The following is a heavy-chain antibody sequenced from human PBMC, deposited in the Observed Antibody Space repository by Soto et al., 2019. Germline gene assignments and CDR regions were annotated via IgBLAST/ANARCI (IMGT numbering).Heavy chain of an antibody. D-gene: IGHD1-1*01. CDR2: ISGSGGST. CDR1: GFTFSSYA. CDR3: AKGVRAGTKTWGDWFDP. V-gene: IGHV3-23*01. Sequence: GGSLRLSCAASGFTFSSYAMSWVRQAPGKGLEWVSAISGSGGSTYYADSVKGRFTISRDNSKNTLYLQMNSLRAEDTAVYYCAKGVRAGTKTWGDWFDPWGQGTLVTVSS. J-gene: IGHJ5*02.